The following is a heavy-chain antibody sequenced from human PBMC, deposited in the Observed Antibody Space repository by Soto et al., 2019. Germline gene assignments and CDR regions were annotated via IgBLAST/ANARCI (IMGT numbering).Heavy chain of an antibody. CDR3: ARGLRVAAADWFDP. J-gene: IGHJ5*02. CDR1: GGSISSYY. V-gene: IGHV4-59*01. Sequence: NPSETLSLTCTASGGSISSYYWSWIRQPPGKGLEWIGYIYYSGSTNYNTSLKSRVTISVDTSKNQFSLKLSSVTAADTAVYYCARGLRVAAADWFDPWGQGTLVTVSS. D-gene: IGHD6-13*01. CDR2: IYYSGST.